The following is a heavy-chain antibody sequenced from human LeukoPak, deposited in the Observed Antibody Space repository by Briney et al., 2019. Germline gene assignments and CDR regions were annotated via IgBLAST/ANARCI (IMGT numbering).Heavy chain of an antibody. D-gene: IGHD3-3*01. V-gene: IGHV1-18*01. Sequence: GASVKVSCKASGYTFTSYGISWVRQAPGQGLEWMGWISAYNGNTNYAQKLQGRVTMTTDTSTSTAYMELRSLRSDDTAVYYCARGVRFLEWLPRNYYYYGMDVWGQGTTVTVSS. CDR1: GYTFTSYG. J-gene: IGHJ6*02. CDR2: ISAYNGNT. CDR3: ARGVRFLEWLPRNYYYYGMDV.